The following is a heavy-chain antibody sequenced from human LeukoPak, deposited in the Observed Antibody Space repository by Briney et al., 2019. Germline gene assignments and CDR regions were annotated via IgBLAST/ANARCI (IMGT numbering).Heavy chain of an antibody. CDR2: IYYSGST. V-gene: IGHV4-30-4*01. CDR3: ARHGLYDAFDI. J-gene: IGHJ3*02. Sequence: PSETLSLTCTVSGGSISSGDYYWSWIRQPPGKGLEWIGYIYYSGSTYYNPSLKSRVTISVDTSKNQFSLKLSSVTAADTAVYYCARHGLYDAFDIWGQGTMVTVSS. CDR1: GGSISSGDYY.